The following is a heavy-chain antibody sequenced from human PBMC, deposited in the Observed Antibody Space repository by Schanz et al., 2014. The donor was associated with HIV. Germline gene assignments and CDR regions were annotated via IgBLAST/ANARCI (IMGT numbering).Heavy chain of an antibody. D-gene: IGHD3-9*01. V-gene: IGHV1-18*01. Sequence: QVQLVQSGTEVKKPGASVRVSCKASGYTFSSYSLSWVRQAPGQGLEWMGWISAYNGHPHYGQKFQGRFTMTSDTSTSTAYMELSSLRSEDTAVYYCAREKFSTLTGYPQNAFDIWGQGTMVTVSS. J-gene: IGHJ3*02. CDR2: ISAYNGHP. CDR3: AREKFSTLTGYPQNAFDI. CDR1: GYTFSSYS.